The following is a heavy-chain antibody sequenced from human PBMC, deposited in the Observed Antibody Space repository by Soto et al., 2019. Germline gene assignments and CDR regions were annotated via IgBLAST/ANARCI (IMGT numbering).Heavy chain of an antibody. Sequence: QLQLQESGPRLVKPSETLSLTCTVSGGSITSSHYYWGWIRQPPGKGLEWIGPIYYSGTTSYHPSLESRVTRSEDTSKNQWSLRMSSVTAADTAVYYCARHGPTWVAQVLYFDYWGQGALVTVSS. J-gene: IGHJ4*02. CDR3: ARHGPTWVAQVLYFDY. CDR1: GGSITSSHYY. D-gene: IGHD7-27*01. CDR2: IYYSGTT. V-gene: IGHV4-39*01.